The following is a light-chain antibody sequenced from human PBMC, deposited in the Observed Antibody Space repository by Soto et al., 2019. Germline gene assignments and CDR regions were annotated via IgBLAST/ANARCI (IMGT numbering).Light chain of an antibody. CDR3: SSYTSTNTLV. V-gene: IGLV2-14*01. CDR1: SSDVGDYNY. Sequence: QSVLTQPASESGSPGQSITISCTGTSSDVGDYNYVSWYQQHPGKAPKLIIYGVSNRPSGISNRFSGSKSGNTASLTISGLQAEDEADYYCSSYTSTNTLVFGGGTKVTVL. J-gene: IGLJ2*01. CDR2: GVS.